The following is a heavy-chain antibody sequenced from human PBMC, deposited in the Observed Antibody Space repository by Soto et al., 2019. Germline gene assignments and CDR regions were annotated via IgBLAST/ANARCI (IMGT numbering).Heavy chain of an antibody. D-gene: IGHD4-17*01. J-gene: IGHJ2*01. CDR3: AREGADYGDYWYFDL. Sequence: QVQLVESGGGVVQPGRSLRLSCAASGFTFSSYAMHWVRQAPGKGREWVAVISYDGSNKYYADSVKGRFTISRDNSKNTLYLQMNSLRAEDTAVYYCAREGADYGDYWYFDLWGRGTLVTVSS. V-gene: IGHV3-30-3*01. CDR2: ISYDGSNK. CDR1: GFTFSSYA.